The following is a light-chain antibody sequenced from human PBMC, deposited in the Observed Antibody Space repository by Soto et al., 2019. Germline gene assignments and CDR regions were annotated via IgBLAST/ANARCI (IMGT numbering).Light chain of an antibody. J-gene: IGLJ2*01. Sequence: QSVLTQPPSVSAAPVQKGTISCSGNSSNVGSHYVSWYQILPGTAPKFLIYDNTKRPSGIPDRFSGSQSGTSATLDITGLQTGDEADYDCATWDGSLDVVLFGGGTTLTVL. CDR1: SSNVGSHY. CDR2: DNT. CDR3: ATWDGSLDVVL. V-gene: IGLV1-51*01.